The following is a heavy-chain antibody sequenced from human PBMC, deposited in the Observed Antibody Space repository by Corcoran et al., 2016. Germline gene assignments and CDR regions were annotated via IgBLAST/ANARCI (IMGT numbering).Heavy chain of an antibody. D-gene: IGHD6-13*01. J-gene: IGHJ4*02. Sequence: QVQLQQWGARPLKPSETLSLTCAVYGGSFSGYYWTWIRQPPGKGLEWIGEVNLSGGTNYSPSLSSRVTISVDTSKNQLSLDLTSVTAADTAVYYCARGSIAARCNCWGQGTLVTVSS. CDR2: VNLSGGT. CDR3: ARGSIAARCNC. V-gene: IGHV4-34*01. CDR1: GGSFSGYY.